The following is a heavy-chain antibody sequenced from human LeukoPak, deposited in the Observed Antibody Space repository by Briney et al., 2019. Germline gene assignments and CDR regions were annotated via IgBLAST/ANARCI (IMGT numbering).Heavy chain of an antibody. D-gene: IGHD1/OR15-1a*01. Sequence: AGGSLRLSCAASGFTFSSYTMNWVRQAPGKGLEWVSSISSSSSYIYYADSVKGRFTISRDNAKNSLYLQMNSLRAEDTAVYYCARQPGSYGTTGAFDIWGQGTMVTVSS. CDR1: GFTFSSYT. CDR3: ARQPGSYGTTGAFDI. J-gene: IGHJ3*02. V-gene: IGHV3-21*01. CDR2: ISSSSSYI.